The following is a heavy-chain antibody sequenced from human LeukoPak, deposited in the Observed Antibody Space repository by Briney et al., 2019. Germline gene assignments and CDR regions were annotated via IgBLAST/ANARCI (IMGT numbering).Heavy chain of an antibody. CDR1: GFTFSLYN. CDR3: ARVLPAAYYYYGMDV. V-gene: IGHV3-21*01. J-gene: IGHJ6*02. CDR2: ISSSSSYI. D-gene: IGHD2-2*01. Sequence: GGSLRLSCAASGFTFSLYNMNWVRQAPGKGLEWVSSISSSSSYIYYADSVKGRFTTSRDNAKNSLYLQMNSLRAEDTAVYYCARVLPAAYYYYGMDVWGQGTTVTVSS.